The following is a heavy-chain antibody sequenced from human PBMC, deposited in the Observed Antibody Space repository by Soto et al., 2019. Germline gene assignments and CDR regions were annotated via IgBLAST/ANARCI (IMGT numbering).Heavy chain of an antibody. Sequence: QITLKESGPTLVKPTQTLTLTCTFSGFSLSTSGVGVGWIRQPPGKALEWLALIYWDDDKRYSPSLKSRLTIPQDTSKNQVVLTMTNMDPVDTATYYCAHSPLITMAFDPWGQGTLVTVSS. CDR2: IYWDDDK. J-gene: IGHJ5*02. CDR1: GFSLSTSGVG. CDR3: AHSPLITMAFDP. V-gene: IGHV2-5*02. D-gene: IGHD3-10*01.